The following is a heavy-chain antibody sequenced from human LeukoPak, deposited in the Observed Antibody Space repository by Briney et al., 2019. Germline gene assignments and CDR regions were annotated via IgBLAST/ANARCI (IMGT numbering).Heavy chain of an antibody. CDR1: GGTFSSYA. Sequence: GASVKVSCKASGGTFSSYAISWVRQAPGQGLEWMGGIIPIFGTANYAQKFQGRVTITADESTSTAYMELSSLRSEDTAVYYCTRDFLHVYYYDSSGYVRGAFDIWGQGTMVTVSS. CDR3: TRDFLHVYYYDSSGYVRGAFDI. CDR2: IIPIFGTA. J-gene: IGHJ3*02. V-gene: IGHV1-69*13. D-gene: IGHD3-22*01.